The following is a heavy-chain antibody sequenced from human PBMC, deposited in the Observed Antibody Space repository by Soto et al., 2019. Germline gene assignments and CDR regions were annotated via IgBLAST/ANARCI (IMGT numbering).Heavy chain of an antibody. V-gene: IGHV4-4*02. J-gene: IGHJ4*02. Sequence: SETLSLTCAVSGGSISSSNWWSWVRQPPGKGLEWIGEIYHSGSTNYNPSLKSRVTISVDESKNQFSLKLSSVTAADTAVYYCARRGRGQYYYDSSGYYGYWGQGTLVTVSS. CDR1: GGSISSSNW. CDR3: ARRGRGQYYYDSSGYYGY. CDR2: IYHSGST. D-gene: IGHD3-22*01.